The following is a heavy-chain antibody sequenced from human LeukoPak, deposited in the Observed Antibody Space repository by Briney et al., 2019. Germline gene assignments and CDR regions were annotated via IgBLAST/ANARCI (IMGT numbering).Heavy chain of an antibody. CDR3: AKGLYSSSWYAGIYYYYYYYMDV. CDR2: TYYRSKLYN. D-gene: IGHD6-13*01. J-gene: IGHJ6*03. CDR1: GDSVSSNSAA. V-gene: IGHV6-1*01. Sequence: SQTLSLTCAISGDSVSSNSAAWHWLRQSPSRGLEWLGRTYYRSKLYNDYAVSVKSRITINPDTSKNQFSLQLNSVTPEDTAVYYCAKGLYSSSWYAGIYYYYYYYMDVWGKGTTVTVSS.